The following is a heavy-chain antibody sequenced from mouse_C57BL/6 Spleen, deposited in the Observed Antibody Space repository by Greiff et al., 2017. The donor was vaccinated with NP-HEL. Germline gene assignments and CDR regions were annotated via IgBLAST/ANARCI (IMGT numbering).Heavy chain of an antibody. CDR3: ARDGYYRFAY. CDR1: GYTFTSYW. V-gene: IGHV1-69*01. D-gene: IGHD2-3*01. CDR2: IDPSDSYT. Sequence: QVQLQQPGAELVMPGASVKLSCKASGYTFTSYWMHWVKQRPGQGLEWIGEIDPSDSYTNYNQKFKGKSTLTVDKSSSTAYMQLGSLTSEDSAVYYCARDGYYRFAYWGQGTLVTVSA. J-gene: IGHJ3*01.